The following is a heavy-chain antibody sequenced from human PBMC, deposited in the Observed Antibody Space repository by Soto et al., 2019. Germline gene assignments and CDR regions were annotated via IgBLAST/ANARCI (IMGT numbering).Heavy chain of an antibody. Sequence: GGSLRLCCTVSGFSVADYAMGWFRQAPGKGLEWISFIRSRAYGGTTEDAASVKGRFTISRDDSRNVAYLQMNSLKTEDTAVNYCARVPYCASTSCYGGFHYWGQGTLVTVSS. CDR3: ARVPYCASTSCYGGFHY. CDR2: IRSRAYGGTT. D-gene: IGHD2-2*01. V-gene: IGHV3-49*03. J-gene: IGHJ4*02. CDR1: GFSVADYA.